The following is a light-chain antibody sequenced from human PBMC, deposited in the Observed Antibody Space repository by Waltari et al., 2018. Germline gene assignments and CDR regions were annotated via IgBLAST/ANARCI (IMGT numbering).Light chain of an antibody. J-gene: IGKJ1*01. CDR1: QSVGRS. V-gene: IGKV3-20*01. Sequence: EIVFTHSPGTLSLSPGERATLSCRASQSVGRSLAWYQQKPGQAPRLLMYDASSRDTGIPDRFSGSGSGTDFSLTISRLEPEDVAVYYCQKYERLPATFGQGTKVEIK. CDR3: QKYERLPAT. CDR2: DAS.